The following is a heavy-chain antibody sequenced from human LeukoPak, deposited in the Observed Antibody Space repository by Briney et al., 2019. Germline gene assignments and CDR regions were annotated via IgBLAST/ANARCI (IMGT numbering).Heavy chain of an antibody. CDR3: ARARQSGYFDY. CDR2: IYYSGST. CDR1: GGSLSRGDYY. V-gene: IGHV4-30-4*01. Sequence: SETLSLTCTVSGGSLSRGDYYWRWLRQPPGRGLEWIGYIYYSGSTYYNPSLKSRVTIPVETSKNQFSLKLTSVTAADTAVYYCARARQSGYFDYWGQGTLVTVSS. D-gene: IGHD6-6*01. J-gene: IGHJ4*02.